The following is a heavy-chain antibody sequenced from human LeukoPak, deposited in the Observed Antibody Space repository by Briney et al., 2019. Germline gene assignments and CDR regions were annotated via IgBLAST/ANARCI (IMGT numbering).Heavy chain of an antibody. CDR3: ARDGRATAFDY. CDR2: INSDGSST. D-gene: IGHD1-26*01. Sequence: GGSLRPSCAASGFTFSSYWMHWVRQAPGKGLVWVSRINSDGSSTSYADSVKGRFTISRDNAKNTLYLQMNSLRAEDTAVYYCARDGRATAFDYWGQGTLVTVSS. J-gene: IGHJ4*02. V-gene: IGHV3-74*01. CDR1: GFTFSSYW.